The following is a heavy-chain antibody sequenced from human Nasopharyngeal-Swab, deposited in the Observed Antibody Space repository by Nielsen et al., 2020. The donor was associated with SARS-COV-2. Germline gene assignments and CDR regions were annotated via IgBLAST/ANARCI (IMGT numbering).Heavy chain of an antibody. CDR1: GFTFSSYA. J-gene: IGHJ2*01. D-gene: IGHD4-17*01. CDR2: ISYDGSNK. CDR3: ARDGNLRTVRYFDL. V-gene: IGHV3-30*04. Sequence: GGSLRLSCAASGFTFSSYAMHWVRQAPGKGLEWVAVISYDGSNKYYADSVKGRFTISRDNAKNSLYLQMNSLRAEDTAVYYCARDGNLRTVRYFDLWGRGSLVTVSS.